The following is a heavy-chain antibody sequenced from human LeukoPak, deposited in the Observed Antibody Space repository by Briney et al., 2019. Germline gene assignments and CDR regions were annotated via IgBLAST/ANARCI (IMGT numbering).Heavy chain of an antibody. Sequence: GGSLRLSCAASGFTFSEYYMSWIRQAPGKGLEWVSYISSSGSTIYYADSVKGRFTISRDNAKNSLYLQMNSLRAEDTAVYYCARDSTVVTPWHYYYYYMDVWGKGTTVTVSS. CDR1: GFTFSEYY. CDR3: ARDSTVVTPWHYYYYYMDV. V-gene: IGHV3-11*04. CDR2: ISSSGSTI. D-gene: IGHD4-23*01. J-gene: IGHJ6*03.